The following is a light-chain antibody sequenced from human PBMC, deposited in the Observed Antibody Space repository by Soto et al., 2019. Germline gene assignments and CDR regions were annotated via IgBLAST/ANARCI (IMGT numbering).Light chain of an antibody. V-gene: IGKV3-20*01. J-gene: IGKJ5*01. CDR1: QSVSSSY. CDR2: GAS. CDR3: QEYNDWPPIT. Sequence: EIVLTQSPGTLSLSPGERATLSCRASQSVSSSYLAWYQQKPGQAPRLLIYGASNRAAGIPARFSGSGSGTDFTLTINSLEPEDFAVYYCQEYNDWPPITFGQGTRLEIK.